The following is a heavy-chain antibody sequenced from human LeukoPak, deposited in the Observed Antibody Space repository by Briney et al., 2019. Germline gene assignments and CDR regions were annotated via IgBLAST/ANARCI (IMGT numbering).Heavy chain of an antibody. CDR3: ARSAELDYGSGSYLVFDY. D-gene: IGHD3-10*01. CDR1: GYTFIGYY. J-gene: IGHJ4*02. CDR2: INPYSGGT. Sequence: ASVKVSCKASGYTFIGYYMHRVRQAPGQGLEWMGWINPYSGGTNYAQKFQGRVSMTRDTSISTAYMELSRLRSDDTAIYSCARSAELDYGSGSYLVFDYWGQGTLVTVSS. V-gene: IGHV1-2*02.